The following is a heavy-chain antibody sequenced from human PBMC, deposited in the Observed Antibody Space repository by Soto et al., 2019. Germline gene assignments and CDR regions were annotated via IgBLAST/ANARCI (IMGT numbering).Heavy chain of an antibody. Sequence: SETLSLTCTVSGGSISSVGYYWSWIRQHPGKGLEWIGYIYYSGSTYYSPSLKSRVTISVDTSKNQFSLKLSSVTAADTAVYYCARDQYCSSTSCYGFGYYYYYGMDVWGQGTTVTVSS. J-gene: IGHJ6*02. CDR3: ARDQYCSSTSCYGFGYYYYYGMDV. V-gene: IGHV4-31*03. CDR2: IYYSGST. D-gene: IGHD2-2*01. CDR1: GGSISSVGYY.